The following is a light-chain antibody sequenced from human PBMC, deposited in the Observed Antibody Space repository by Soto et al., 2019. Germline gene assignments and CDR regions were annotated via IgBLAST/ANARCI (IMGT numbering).Light chain of an antibody. V-gene: IGKV3-20*01. J-gene: IGKJ5*01. Sequence: EIVMTQSPVTLSVSPGERATLSCRASQSINNNLAWYQQKPGQAPSLLIYGAFTRATGIPARFSGTGSGTDFTLTISRLEPEDFAVYYCQQYGSSPITFGQGTRLEIK. CDR1: QSINNN. CDR3: QQYGSSPIT. CDR2: GAF.